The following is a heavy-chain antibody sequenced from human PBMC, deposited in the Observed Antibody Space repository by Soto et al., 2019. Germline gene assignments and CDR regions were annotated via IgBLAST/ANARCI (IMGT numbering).Heavy chain of an antibody. CDR1: GGTFSSYT. J-gene: IGHJ4*02. V-gene: IGHV1-69*02. CDR3: ARVTILAPYYFDY. CDR2: IIPILGIA. Sequence: QVQLVQSGAEVQKPGSSVKVSCKASGGTFSSYTISWVRQAPGQGLEWMGRIIPILGIANYAQKFQGRVTITADKSTSTAYMELSSLRSEDTAVYYCARVTILAPYYFDYWGQGTLVTVSS. D-gene: IGHD3-9*01.